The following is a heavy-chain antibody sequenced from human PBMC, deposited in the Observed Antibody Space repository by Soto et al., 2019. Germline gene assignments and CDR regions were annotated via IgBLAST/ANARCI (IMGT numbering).Heavy chain of an antibody. Sequence: QVQLVQSGTEVTKPGASVKVSCQASGYSISAYYIHWVRQAPGQGLEWMGWIDPKNGGTVSAQKFQGRLTMNRDTSISTVYMDLSGLTSADTALYYCGRDDYGIFPYWGQGSLVTVSS. J-gene: IGHJ4*02. CDR2: IDPKNGGT. V-gene: IGHV1-2*02. D-gene: IGHD3-10*01. CDR3: GRDDYGIFPY. CDR1: GYSISAYY.